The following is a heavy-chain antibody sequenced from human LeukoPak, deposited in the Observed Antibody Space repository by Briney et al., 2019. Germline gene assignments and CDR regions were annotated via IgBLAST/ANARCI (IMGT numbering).Heavy chain of an antibody. CDR1: GYTFTSYY. CDR3: ARDRGAYRSFDY. D-gene: IGHD4-11*01. CDR2: INPSGGTT. J-gene: IGHJ4*02. V-gene: IGHV1-46*01. Sequence: ASVKVSCKTSGYTFTSYYMHWVRQAPGQGLEWMGIINPSGGTTTYAQKFQGRVTMTRDTSTRTVYMELSRLRSEDTAVYYCARDRGAYRSFDYWGQGTLVTVSS.